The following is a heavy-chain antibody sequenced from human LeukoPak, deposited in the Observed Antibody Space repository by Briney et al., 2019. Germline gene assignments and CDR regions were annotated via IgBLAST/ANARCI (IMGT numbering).Heavy chain of an antibody. Sequence: PGGSLRLSCAASGFTFSSYAMTWVRQAPGKGLEWVSATSAHGTSTYYADSVKGRFTISRDNSKNTLYLQMNSLRAEDTAVYYCAKTRRYSKDGMDVWGQGTTVTVSS. V-gene: IGHV3-23*01. CDR3: AKTRRYSKDGMDV. J-gene: IGHJ6*02. CDR1: GFTFSSYA. CDR2: TSAHGTST. D-gene: IGHD6-13*01.